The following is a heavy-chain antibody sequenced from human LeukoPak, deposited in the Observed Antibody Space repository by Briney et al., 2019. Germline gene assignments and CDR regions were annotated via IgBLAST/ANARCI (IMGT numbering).Heavy chain of an antibody. J-gene: IGHJ3*02. CDR2: ISSSGSVT. CDR1: GFTLSSHN. CDR3: ARVFRAFDI. Sequence: GGSLRLSCVASGFTLSSHNINWVRQAPGKGLEWVSHISSSGSVTYYGDPVKGRITISRDNAKNSLYLQMNSLRAEDTAVYYCARVFRAFDIWGQGTMVTVSS. V-gene: IGHV3-48*04. D-gene: IGHD3-9*01.